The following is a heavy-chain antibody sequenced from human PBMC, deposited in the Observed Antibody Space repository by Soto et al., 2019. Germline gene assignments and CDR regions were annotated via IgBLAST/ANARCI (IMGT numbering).Heavy chain of an antibody. J-gene: IGHJ6*04. Sequence: GGSLRLSCAASGFTFSDHYMDWVRQAPGKGLEWVGRTRNKANSYTTEYAASVKGRFTISRDDSKNSLYLQMNSLKTEDTAVYYCAREPYYDFWSGYYPFDGMDVWGKGTTVTVSS. V-gene: IGHV3-72*01. CDR3: AREPYYDFWSGYYPFDGMDV. CDR1: GFTFSDHY. D-gene: IGHD3-3*01. CDR2: TRNKANSYTT.